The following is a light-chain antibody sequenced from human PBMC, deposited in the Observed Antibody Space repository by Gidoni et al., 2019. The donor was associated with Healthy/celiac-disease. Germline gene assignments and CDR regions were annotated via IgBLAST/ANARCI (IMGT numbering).Light chain of an antibody. CDR3: SSYTSSSAVV. CDR1: SSDVGGYNY. Sequence: QSARTQPASVSGSPGQSITISCTGTSSDVGGYNYVSWYQQHPVKAPKLMIYEVSNRPSGVSNRFSGSKSGNTASLTISGLQAEGEADYYCSSYTSSSAVVFGGGTKLTVL. V-gene: IGLV2-14*01. J-gene: IGLJ2*01. CDR2: EVS.